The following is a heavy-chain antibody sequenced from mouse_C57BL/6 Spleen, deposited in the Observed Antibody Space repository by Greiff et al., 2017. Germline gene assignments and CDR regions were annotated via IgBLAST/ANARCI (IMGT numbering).Heavy chain of an antibody. V-gene: IGHV1-39*01. J-gene: IGHJ3*01. CDR3: ARSNYGNRFAY. D-gene: IGHD1-1*01. CDR2: INPNYGTT. CDR1: GYSFTDYN. Sequence: EVKLVESGPELVKPGASVKISCKASGYSFTDYNMNWVKQSNGKSLEWIGVINPNYGTTSYNQKFNGKATLTVDQSSSTAYMQLNSLTSEDSAVYYCARSNYGNRFAYWGQGTLVTVSA.